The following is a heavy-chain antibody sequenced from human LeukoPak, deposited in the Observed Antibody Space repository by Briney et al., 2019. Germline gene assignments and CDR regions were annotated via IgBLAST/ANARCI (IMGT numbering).Heavy chain of an antibody. CDR2: IYHSGST. V-gene: IGHV4-4*02. J-gene: IGHJ4*02. Sequence: SETLSLTCAVSGGSISSSNWWSWVRQPPGKGLEWIGEIYHSGSTNYNPSLKSRVTISVDKSKNQFSLKLSSVTAADTAVYYCASRGYGDYATYFDYWGQRTLVTVSS. D-gene: IGHD4-17*01. CDR3: ASRGYGDYATYFDY. CDR1: GGSISSSNW.